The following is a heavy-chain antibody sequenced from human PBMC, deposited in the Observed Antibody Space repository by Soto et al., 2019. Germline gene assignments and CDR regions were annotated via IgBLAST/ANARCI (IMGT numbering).Heavy chain of an antibody. Sequence: PGGSLRLSCAASGVTFSSYGMHWVRQAPGKGLEWVAVISYDGSNKNYADSVKGRFTISRDNSKNTQYLQMNGLRAEDTAVYYCAKEVSTGPMDFRGPGIMVTLSS. CDR3: AKEVSTGPMDF. V-gene: IGHV3-30*18. CDR1: GVTFSSYG. D-gene: IGHD3-9*01. CDR2: ISYDGSNK. J-gene: IGHJ6*02.